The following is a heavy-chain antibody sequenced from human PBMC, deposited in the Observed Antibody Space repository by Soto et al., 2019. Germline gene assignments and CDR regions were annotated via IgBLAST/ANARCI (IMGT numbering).Heavy chain of an antibody. CDR2: IIPVFQAA. D-gene: IGHD3-22*01. J-gene: IGHJ4*02. CDR1: GGLFSSYP. Sequence: ASVKVSCKASGGLFSSYPISWVRQVPGQGLEWMGGIIPVFQAAYYTQRFQGRVTITADESTNTAYMELSSLRSEDTAIYYCARGGSGYTWFNEFWGQGNLVTVSS. CDR3: ARGGSGYTWFNEF. V-gene: IGHV1-69*13.